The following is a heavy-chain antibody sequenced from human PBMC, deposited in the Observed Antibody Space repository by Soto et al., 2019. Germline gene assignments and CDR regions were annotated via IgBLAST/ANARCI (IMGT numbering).Heavy chain of an antibody. CDR2: INHSGST. D-gene: IGHD3-3*01. CDR1: GGSFSGYY. CDR3: ARGSHYDFWCGPINTRYYYYMDV. V-gene: IGHV4-34*01. J-gene: IGHJ6*03. Sequence: SETLSLTCAVYGGSFSGYYWSWIRQPPGKGLEWIGEINHSGSTNYNPSLKSRVTISVDTSKNQFSPKLSSVAAADTAVYYCARGSHYDFWCGPINTRYYYYMDVWGKVTTVTTSS.